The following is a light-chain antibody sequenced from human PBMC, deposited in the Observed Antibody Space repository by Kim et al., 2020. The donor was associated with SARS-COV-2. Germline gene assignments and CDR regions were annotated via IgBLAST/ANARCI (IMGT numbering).Light chain of an antibody. V-gene: IGKV1-39*01. CDR3: QQSYSTPYT. Sequence: SAPVGDRVTTTCRASQSISTSFNWYQQKPGKAPNLLIYATYNLQSGLPSRFSGSGAGTDFTLPISSLQPEDFATYFCQQSYSTPYTFGQGTKLEI. CDR1: QSISTS. J-gene: IGKJ2*01. CDR2: ATY.